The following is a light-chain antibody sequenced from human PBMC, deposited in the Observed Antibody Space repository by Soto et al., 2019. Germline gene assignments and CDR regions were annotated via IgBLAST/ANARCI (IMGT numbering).Light chain of an antibody. CDR1: RTVNNY. J-gene: IGKJ5*01. CDR3: QQRSDWPTIT. V-gene: IGKV3-11*01. Sequence: EIVLTQSPGTLSLSPGERATLSCRASRTVNNYLAWYQQKPGQAPRLLIYDASIRATGIPARFSGSESGTDFTLTISSLEPEDFAVYFGQQRSDWPTITFGQGTQLDIK. CDR2: DAS.